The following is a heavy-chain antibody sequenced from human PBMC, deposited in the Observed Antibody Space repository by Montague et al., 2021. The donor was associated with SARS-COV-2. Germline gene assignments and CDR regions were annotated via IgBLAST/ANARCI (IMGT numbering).Heavy chain of an antibody. CDR3: FVESSDLYYFDY. CDR1: GFTFSSYF. J-gene: IGHJ4*02. D-gene: IGHD3-10*01. CDR2: IYSSGSST. V-gene: IGHV3-23*03. Sequence: SLRLSCAASGFTFSSYFMSWVRQPPGKGLEWVSLIYSSGSSTSYADSVKGRFTISRDNSKNTMYLQMDSLRSEDTSVYYCFVESSDLYYFDYWGQGTLVTVSS.